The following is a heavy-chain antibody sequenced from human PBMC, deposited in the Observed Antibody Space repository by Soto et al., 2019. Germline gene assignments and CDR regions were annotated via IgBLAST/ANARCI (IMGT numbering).Heavy chain of an antibody. V-gene: IGHV4-59*08. CDR1: GGSITTYQ. J-gene: IGHJ4*02. Sequence: SETLSLTCTVSGGSITTYQWSWIRQPPGKGLEWIGGYSGFTDYNPSLENRATISVDTSKNQFSLKLSSVTAADTAVYYFARGSYYYDSSGYYHYWGQGTQVTVSS. CDR3: ARGSYYYDSSGYYHY. D-gene: IGHD3-22*01. CDR2: YSGFT.